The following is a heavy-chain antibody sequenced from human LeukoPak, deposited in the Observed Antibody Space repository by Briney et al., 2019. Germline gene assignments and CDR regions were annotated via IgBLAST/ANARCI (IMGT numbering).Heavy chain of an antibody. CDR1: GYTFTSNY. J-gene: IGHJ5*02. Sequence: RASVKVSCKAFGYTFTSNYMHWVRQAPGQGPEWMGVISPSGGSTTYAQKFQGRVTLTRDMSTSTDYLELSSLRSEDTAVYYCAKYSSSFDPWGQGTLVTVSS. CDR2: ISPSGGST. V-gene: IGHV1-46*01. D-gene: IGHD6-6*01. CDR3: AKYSSSFDP.